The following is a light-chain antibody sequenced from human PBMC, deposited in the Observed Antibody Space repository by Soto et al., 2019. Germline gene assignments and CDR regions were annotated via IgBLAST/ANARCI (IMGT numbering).Light chain of an antibody. CDR1: SGNFAGNS. V-gene: IGLV6-57*04. J-gene: IGLJ2*01. CDR2: ESY. CDR3: QSDDNTNFHVV. Sequence: NFMLTQPHSVSESPGKTVTISCTRSSGNFAGNSVQWYPQRPGSGPTLVIYESYQRPSGVPDRFSGSIDKSSKSASLTISGLKTDDEADYYCQSDDNTNFHVVFGGGTKLTVL.